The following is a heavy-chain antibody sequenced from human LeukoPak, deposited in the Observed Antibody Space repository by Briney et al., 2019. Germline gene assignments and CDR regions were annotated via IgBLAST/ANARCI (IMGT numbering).Heavy chain of an antibody. J-gene: IGHJ4*02. CDR3: ARNLPAADY. Sequence: EWVSYISSTSSVIYYADSVKGRFTISRDNAKSSLYLQMNSLRAEDTAVYYCARNLPAADYWGQGTLVTVSS. D-gene: IGHD2-2*01. CDR2: ISSTSSVI. V-gene: IGHV3-48*04.